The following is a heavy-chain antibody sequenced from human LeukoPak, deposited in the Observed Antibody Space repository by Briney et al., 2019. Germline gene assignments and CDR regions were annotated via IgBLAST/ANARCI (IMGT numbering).Heavy chain of an antibody. D-gene: IGHD6-19*01. J-gene: IGHJ4*02. CDR1: GYTLTELS. CDR3: ATGTLIAVYFDY. Sequence: ASVNVSCMVSGYTLTELSMHWVRQAPGNGLEWVGGFHTEDGQTIYAQKFQGRVNMTEDTSTDTAYMELNSRRSEDTAVYYGATGTLIAVYFDYWRQGTLVTDSP. V-gene: IGHV1-24*01. CDR2: FHTEDGQT.